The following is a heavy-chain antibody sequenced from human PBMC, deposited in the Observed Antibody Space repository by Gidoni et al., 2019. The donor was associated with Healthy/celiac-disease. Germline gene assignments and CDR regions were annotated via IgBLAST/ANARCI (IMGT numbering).Heavy chain of an antibody. J-gene: IGHJ6*02. D-gene: IGHD5-12*01. CDR3: ARDVDGVDPNPLDYYYYYGMDV. Sequence: QVQLVESGGGVVQPGRSLRLSCAASGFTFSRYGMHWVRQAPGKGLEWVEVIWYDGSNKYYADSVKGRFTISRDNSKNTLYLQMNSLRAEDTAVYYCARDVDGVDPNPLDYYYYYGMDVWGQGTTVTVSS. V-gene: IGHV3-33*01. CDR1: GFTFSRYG. CDR2: IWYDGSNK.